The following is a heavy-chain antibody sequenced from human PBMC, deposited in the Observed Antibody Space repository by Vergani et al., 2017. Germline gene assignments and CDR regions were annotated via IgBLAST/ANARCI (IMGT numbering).Heavy chain of an antibody. J-gene: IGHJ6*03. D-gene: IGHD3-22*01. CDR1: GFTFSSYG. CDR2: ISYDGSNK. V-gene: IGHV3-30*18. CDR3: AKDPYYYDSSGYSNYYYYYMDV. Sequence: QVQLVESGGGVVQPGRSLRLSCAASGFTFSSYGMHWVRQAPGXGLEWVAVISYDGSNKYYADSVKGRFTISRDNSKNTLYLQMNSLRAEDTAVYYCAKDPYYYDSSGYSNYYYYYMDVWGKGTTVTVSS.